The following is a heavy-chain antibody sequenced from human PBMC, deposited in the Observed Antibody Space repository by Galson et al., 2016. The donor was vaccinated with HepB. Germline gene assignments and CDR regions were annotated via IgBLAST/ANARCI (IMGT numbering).Heavy chain of an antibody. D-gene: IGHD1-14*01. CDR2: INPNSGDT. V-gene: IGHV1-2*02. CDR1: GYIFTAYY. Sequence: SVKVSCKAAGYIFTAYYLHWVRQAPGQGLEWMGWINPNSGDTNYAQKSQGRVTMTRDTSVSTAYMDVSSLRSDDTAVYYCARINHGSASAFDIWGQGTMVTVSS. J-gene: IGHJ3*02. CDR3: ARINHGSASAFDI.